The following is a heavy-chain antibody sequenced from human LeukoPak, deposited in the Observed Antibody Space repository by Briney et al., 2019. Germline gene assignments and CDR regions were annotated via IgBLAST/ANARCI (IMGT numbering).Heavy chain of an antibody. V-gene: IGHV4-30-4*01. J-gene: IGHJ3*02. D-gene: IGHD2-15*01. Sequence: PSETLSLTCTVSGGSISSGDYYWSWIRQPPGKGLEWIGYIYYSGSTYYNPSLKSRVTISVDTSKNQFSLKLSSVTAADTAVYYCARDKEIRYSGDAFDIWGQGTMVTVSS. CDR2: IYYSGST. CDR1: GGSISSGDYY. CDR3: ARDKEIRYSGDAFDI.